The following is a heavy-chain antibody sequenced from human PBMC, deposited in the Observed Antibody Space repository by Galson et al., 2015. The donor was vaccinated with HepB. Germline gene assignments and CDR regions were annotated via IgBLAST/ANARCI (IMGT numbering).Heavy chain of an antibody. Sequence: SVKVSCKASGYTFTKSEMNWVRQAPGQGPEWMGWINTNTGDPTYAQGFKRRFVFSVDASVNTAYLQISSLKAEDTAVYYCARESVATMVRGVLDFRGQGTLVTVSS. V-gene: IGHV7-4-1*02. J-gene: IGHJ4*02. CDR2: INTNTGDP. D-gene: IGHD3-10*01. CDR3: ARESVATMVRGVLDF. CDR1: GYTFTKSE.